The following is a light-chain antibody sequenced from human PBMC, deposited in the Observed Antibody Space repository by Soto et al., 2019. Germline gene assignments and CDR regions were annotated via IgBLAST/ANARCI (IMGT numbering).Light chain of an antibody. V-gene: IGLV1-40*01. CDR1: SSNIGAGYD. J-gene: IGLJ3*02. CDR2: GNS. CDR3: QSYDSSLSGWV. Sequence: QSVLTQPPSVSGAPGQRVTISCTESSSNIGAGYDVHWYQQLPGTAPKLLIYGNSNRTSGVPDRFSGSKSGTSASLAITGLQAEEEADYYCQSYDSSLSGWVFGGGTKLTVL.